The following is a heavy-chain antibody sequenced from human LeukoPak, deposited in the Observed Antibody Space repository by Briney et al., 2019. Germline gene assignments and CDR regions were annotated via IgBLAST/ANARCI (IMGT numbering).Heavy chain of an antibody. CDR1: GGSISSGGYY. Sequence: SQTLSLTCTVSGGSISSGGYYWSWIRQHPGKGLEWIGYTYYSGSTYYNPSLKSRVTISVDTSKNQFSLKLSSVTAADTAVYYCARREIAAAGTERHDAFDIWGQGTMVTVSS. J-gene: IGHJ3*02. D-gene: IGHD6-13*01. CDR2: TYYSGST. V-gene: IGHV4-31*03. CDR3: ARREIAAAGTERHDAFDI.